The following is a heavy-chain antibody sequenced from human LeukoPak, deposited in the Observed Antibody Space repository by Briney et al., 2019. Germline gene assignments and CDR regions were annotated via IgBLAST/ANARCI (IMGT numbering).Heavy chain of an antibody. CDR2: ISSSSSYI. CDR1: GFTFSSYS. CDR3: ARDLLERRGGIYYYYGMDV. Sequence: GALRLSCAASGFTFSSYSMNWVRQAPGKGLEWVSSISSSSSYIFYADSVKGRFTISRDNAKNSLYLQMNSLRAEDTAVYYCARDLLERRGGIYYYYGMDVWGQGTTVTVSS. V-gene: IGHV3-21*01. D-gene: IGHD1-1*01. J-gene: IGHJ6*02.